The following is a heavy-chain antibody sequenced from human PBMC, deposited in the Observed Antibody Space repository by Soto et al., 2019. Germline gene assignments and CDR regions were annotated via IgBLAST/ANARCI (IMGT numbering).Heavy chain of an antibody. Sequence: QVQLQESGPGLVKPSETLSLTCTVSGDSISSYNLAWIRQPPGKGLEWIGYFRSSGGTSYNPSLKSAGALSAAASTKHFSLTLSSVTAADTAVSYCVRQGIGVLHGLVDVWGQGTTVTVSS. J-gene: IGHJ6*02. D-gene: IGHD1-26*01. V-gene: IGHV4-59*08. CDR2: FRSSGGT. CDR3: VRQGIGVLHGLVDV. CDR1: GDSISSYN.